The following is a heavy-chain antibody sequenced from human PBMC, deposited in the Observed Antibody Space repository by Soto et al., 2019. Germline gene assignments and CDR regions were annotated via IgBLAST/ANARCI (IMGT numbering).Heavy chain of an antibody. CDR3: ATNYDFWSGWRYGMDV. Sequence: SVKVSCKASGGTFSSYAISWVRQAPGQGLEWMGGIIPIFGTANYAQKFQGRVTITADESTSTAYMELSSLRSEDTAVYYCATNYDFWSGWRYGMDVWGQGTTVTVSS. CDR2: IIPIFGTA. J-gene: IGHJ6*02. V-gene: IGHV1-69*13. D-gene: IGHD3-3*01. CDR1: GGTFSSYA.